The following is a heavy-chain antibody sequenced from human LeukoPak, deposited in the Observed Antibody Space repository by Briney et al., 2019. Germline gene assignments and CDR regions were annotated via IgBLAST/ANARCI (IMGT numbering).Heavy chain of an antibody. CDR3: ARDLAQYRTPHLVTAIPGWFDP. Sequence: SETLSLTCTVSGGSISSYYWSWIRQPAGKGLEWIGRIYTSGSTNYNPSLKSRVTMSVDTSKNQFSLKLSSVTAADTAVYYCARDLAQYRTPHLVTAIPGWFDPWGQGTLVTVSS. J-gene: IGHJ5*02. CDR2: IYTSGST. V-gene: IGHV4-4*07. CDR1: GGSISSYY. D-gene: IGHD2-21*02.